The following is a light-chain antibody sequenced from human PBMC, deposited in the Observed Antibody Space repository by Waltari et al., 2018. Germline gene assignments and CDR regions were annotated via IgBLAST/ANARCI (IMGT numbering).Light chain of an antibody. CDR3: QKYNSASRA. Sequence: DIQMTQSPSSLSASVRDRLTNTCRASQDISKYLAWYQQKPGKVPRLLIYAASTLQSGVPSRFSGSGSGTDFTLTISSLQPEDVATYYCQKYNSASRAFGQGTKVEIK. V-gene: IGKV1-27*01. CDR2: AAS. CDR1: QDISKY. J-gene: IGKJ1*01.